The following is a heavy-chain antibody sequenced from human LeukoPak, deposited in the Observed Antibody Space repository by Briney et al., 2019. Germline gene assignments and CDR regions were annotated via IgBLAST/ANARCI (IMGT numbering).Heavy chain of an antibody. V-gene: IGHV1-2*02. J-gene: IGHJ4*02. CDR1: GYTFTGYY. Sequence: ASVKVSCKASGYTFTGYYMHWVRQAPGQGLEWMGWINPNSGGTNYAQKFQGRVTMTRDTSISTACMELSRLRSDDTAVYYCARNYCSSTSCYRGGGYWGQGTLVTVSS. CDR2: INPNSGGT. CDR3: ARNYCSSTSCYRGGGY. D-gene: IGHD2-2*02.